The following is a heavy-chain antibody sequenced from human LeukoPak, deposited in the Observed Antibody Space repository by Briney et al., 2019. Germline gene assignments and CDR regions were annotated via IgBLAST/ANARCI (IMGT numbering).Heavy chain of an antibody. CDR2: ISSSGSTI. CDR3: ARVHYNTAMVDIDY. CDR1: GFTFSSYA. Sequence: PGGSLRLSCAASGFTFSSYAMRWVRQAPGKGLEWISYISSSGSTIYYADSVKGRFTISRDNGKNSLYLQMNSLRAEDTAVYYCARVHYNTAMVDIDYWGQGTLVTVSS. J-gene: IGHJ4*02. D-gene: IGHD5-18*01. V-gene: IGHV3-48*03.